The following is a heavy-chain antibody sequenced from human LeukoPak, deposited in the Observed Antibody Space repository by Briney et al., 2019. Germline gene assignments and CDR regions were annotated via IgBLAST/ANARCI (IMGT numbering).Heavy chain of an antibody. CDR3: ARAGSGSGWYFDY. J-gene: IGHJ4*02. CDR1: GYDFTSVG. CDR2: ISPSNGNT. V-gene: IGHV1-18*01. Sequence: ASVKVSCKASGYDFTSVGIAWVRRAPGQGLEWMGWISPSNGNTRYAQKFQGRVAMTTDTSTTTAYMELRGLRFNDTAVYYCARAGSGSGWYFDYWGQGTLVTVSS. D-gene: IGHD6-19*01.